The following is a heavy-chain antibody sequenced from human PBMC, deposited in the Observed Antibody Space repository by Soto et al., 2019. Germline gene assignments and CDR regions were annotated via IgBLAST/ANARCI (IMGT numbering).Heavy chain of an antibody. V-gene: IGHV1-46*01. Sequence: ASVKVSCKASGYTFTNYYMHWVRQAPGQGLEWMGIINPSGGSTTYAQKFQGRVTMTRDTSTSTVYMELSSLRSEDTAVYYCARGRAYCTNGVCYGSIAAAGTGWFDPWGQGTLVPVSS. D-gene: IGHD2-8*01. CDR1: GYTFTNYY. CDR2: INPSGGST. CDR3: ARGRAYCTNGVCYGSIAAAGTGWFDP. J-gene: IGHJ5*02.